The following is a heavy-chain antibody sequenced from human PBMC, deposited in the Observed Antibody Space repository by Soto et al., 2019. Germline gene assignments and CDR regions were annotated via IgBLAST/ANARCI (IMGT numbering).Heavy chain of an antibody. D-gene: IGHD2-21*02. J-gene: IGHJ4*02. V-gene: IGHV3-33*01. Sequence: WWSLRLSCSASVFPCNNYAMHWCRQAPGKGLEWVVVIWHDGSNEHYADSVKGRFRIARDNSNNTLYLQMNSLRGEDTALYYCARDDVSMVTTFLDYWGLGTLVTVSS. CDR2: IWHDGSNE. CDR1: VFPCNNYA. CDR3: ARDDVSMVTTFLDY.